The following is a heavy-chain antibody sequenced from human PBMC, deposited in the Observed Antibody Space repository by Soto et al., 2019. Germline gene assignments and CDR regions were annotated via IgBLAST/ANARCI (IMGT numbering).Heavy chain of an antibody. V-gene: IGHV1-69*13. J-gene: IGHJ5*02. CDR2: IIPIFGTA. Sequence: SVKVSCKASGGTFSGYAISWVRQAPGQGLEWMGGIIPIFGTANYAQKFQGRVTITADESTSTAYMELSSLRSEDTAVYYCARDRSGSSLNWFDHWGQGTLVTVSS. CDR1: GGTFSGYA. D-gene: IGHD3-10*01. CDR3: ARDRSGSSLNWFDH.